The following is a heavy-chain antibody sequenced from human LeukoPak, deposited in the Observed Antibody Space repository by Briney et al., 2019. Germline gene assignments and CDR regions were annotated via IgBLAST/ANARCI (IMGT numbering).Heavy chain of an antibody. D-gene: IGHD6-6*01. CDR1: GGSFSGYY. Sequence: PSETLSLTCAVYGGSFSGYYWSWIRQPPGKGLEWIGYIYYTGSTNYNPSLKSRVTISVDTSKNQFSLKLSYVNAADTAVYYCARYISSGLDYWGQGTLVTVSS. CDR3: ARYISSGLDY. CDR2: IYYTGST. V-gene: IGHV4-59*08. J-gene: IGHJ4*02.